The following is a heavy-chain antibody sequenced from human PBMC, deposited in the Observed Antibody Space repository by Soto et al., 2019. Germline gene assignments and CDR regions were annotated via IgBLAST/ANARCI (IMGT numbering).Heavy chain of an antibody. V-gene: IGHV3-30*18. CDR1: GFTFSSYG. J-gene: IGHJ4*02. Sequence: HPGGSLRLSCAASGFTFSSYGMHWVRQAPGKGLEWVAAISYDGSNKYYADSVKGRFTISRDNSKNTLYLQMNSLRAEDTAVYYCAKHWRDPEDYFDYWGQGTLVTVSS. CDR2: ISYDGSNK. CDR3: AKHWRDPEDYFDY. D-gene: IGHD3-3*01.